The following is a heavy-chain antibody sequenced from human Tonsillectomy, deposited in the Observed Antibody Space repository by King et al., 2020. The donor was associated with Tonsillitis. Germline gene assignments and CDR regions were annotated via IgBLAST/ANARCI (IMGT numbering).Heavy chain of an antibody. V-gene: IGHV3-30*18. CDR1: GFTFSSYG. J-gene: IGHJ4*02. CDR3: AKSRSGSSWYGGDY. Sequence: QVQLVQSGGGVVQPGRSLRLSCAASGFTFSSYGMHWVRQAPGKGLEWVAVISYEGDIEYYSDSVKGRFTISRDNSKNTLYLQMDSLRAEDTAVYYCAKSRSGSSWYGGDYWGQGTLVTVSS. D-gene: IGHD6-13*01. CDR2: ISYEGDIE.